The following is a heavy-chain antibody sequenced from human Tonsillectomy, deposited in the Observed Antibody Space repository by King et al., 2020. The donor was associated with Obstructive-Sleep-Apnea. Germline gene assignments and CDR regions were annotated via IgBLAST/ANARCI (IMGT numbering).Heavy chain of an antibody. Sequence: VRLVESGGGVVQPGMSLRLSCAASGFTFSNYAMHWVRQAPGKGLEWVAVISYDGTNKYYADSVKGRFTISRDNSKNTLFLQMNSLRSEDTAVFYCARSENSGPDYWGQGTLVTVSS. V-gene: IGHV3-30-3*01. CDR1: GFTFSNYA. CDR3: ARSENSGPDY. J-gene: IGHJ4*02. CDR2: ISYDGTNK. D-gene: IGHD1-26*01.